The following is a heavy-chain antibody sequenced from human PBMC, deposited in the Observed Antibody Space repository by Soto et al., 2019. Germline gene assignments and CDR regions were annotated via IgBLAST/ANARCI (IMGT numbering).Heavy chain of an antibody. V-gene: IGHV1-69*02. CDR2: IIPILGIA. D-gene: IGHD3-10*01. Sequence: SVKVSCKASGGTFSSYTISWVRQAPGQGLEWMGRIIPILGIANYAQKFQGRVTITADKSTSTAYMELSSLRSEDTAVYYCFSGGDHDAFDIWGQGTMVTVSS. CDR3: FSGGDHDAFDI. CDR1: GGTFSSYT. J-gene: IGHJ3*02.